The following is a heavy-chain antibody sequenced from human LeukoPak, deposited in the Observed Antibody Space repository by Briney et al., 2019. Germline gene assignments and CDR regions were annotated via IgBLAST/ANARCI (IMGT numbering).Heavy chain of an antibody. J-gene: IGHJ4*02. CDR3: TRRRNCSGGSCYSTIDY. Sequence: PGGSLRLSCAASGFTFSGSAMHWVRQASGKGLEWVGRIRSKANSYATAYAASVKGRFTISRDDSKNTAYLQMNSLKTEDTAVYYCTRRRNCSGGSCYSTIDYWGQGTLVTVSS. D-gene: IGHD2-15*01. CDR1: GFTFSGSA. CDR2: IRSKANSYAT. V-gene: IGHV3-73*01.